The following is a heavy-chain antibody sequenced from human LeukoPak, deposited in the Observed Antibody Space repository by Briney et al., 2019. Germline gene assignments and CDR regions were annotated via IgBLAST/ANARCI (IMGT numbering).Heavy chain of an antibody. CDR3: ARDIALSHSQIVVVPTGYYMDV. CDR1: GGTFSSYV. V-gene: IGHV1-2*06. Sequence: GASVKVSCKASGGTFSSYVINWVRQAPGQGLEWLGLINPSGSSTLYAQKFQGRVTMTRDTSISTAYMELSRLRSDDTAVYYCARDIALSHSQIVVVPTGYYMDVWGKGTTVTVSS. D-gene: IGHD3-22*01. J-gene: IGHJ6*03. CDR2: INPSGSST.